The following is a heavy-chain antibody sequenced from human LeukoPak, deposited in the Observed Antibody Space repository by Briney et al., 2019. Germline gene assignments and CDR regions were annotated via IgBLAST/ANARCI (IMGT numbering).Heavy chain of an antibody. V-gene: IGHV1-2*02. CDR1: GYTFTVNY. CDR3: TRGAGTSWFDY. J-gene: IGHJ4*02. D-gene: IGHD2-2*01. Sequence: SVKVSFKPSGYTFTVNYRHWVRQAPGQGLDGVGWMNPNSGVTVYAQNFPGRVTMTRDTSISTAYMELSSMTSDDTAVYYCTRGAGTSWFDYWGQGSLVTVSS. CDR2: MNPNSGVT.